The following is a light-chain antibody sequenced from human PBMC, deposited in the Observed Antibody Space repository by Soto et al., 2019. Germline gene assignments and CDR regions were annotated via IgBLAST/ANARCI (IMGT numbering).Light chain of an antibody. V-gene: IGLV2-14*01. CDR3: SSYTTSGSLV. Sequence: QSALTQPDSVYGSPGQSITISCTGTSSDVGGYNYVSWYQQHPGKAPKLMIYDVSNRPSGVSNRFSGSKSGNTASLTISGLQAEDEADYYCSSYTTSGSLVFGGGTKLTVL. CDR2: DVS. J-gene: IGLJ2*01. CDR1: SSDVGGYNY.